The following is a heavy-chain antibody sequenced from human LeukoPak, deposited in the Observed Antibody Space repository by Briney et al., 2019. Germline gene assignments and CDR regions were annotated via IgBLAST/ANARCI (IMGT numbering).Heavy chain of an antibody. CDR2: IYYSGST. Sequence: SETLPLTCTVSGGSISSYYWSWIRQPPGKGLEWIGYIYYSGSTNYNPSLKSRVTISVDTSKNQFSLKLSSVTAADTAVYYCARGHDILTGSHNWFDPWGQGTLVTVPS. CDR3: ARGHDILTGSHNWFDP. J-gene: IGHJ5*02. CDR1: GGSISSYY. D-gene: IGHD3-9*01. V-gene: IGHV4-59*01.